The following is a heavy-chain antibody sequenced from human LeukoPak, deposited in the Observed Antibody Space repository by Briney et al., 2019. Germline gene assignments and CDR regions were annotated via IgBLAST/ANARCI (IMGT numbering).Heavy chain of an antibody. V-gene: IGHV1-18*04. CDR1: GYTFSGYY. CDR3: ARVPPLGYCSSTSCYAYYYMDV. D-gene: IGHD2-2*01. CDR2: ISAYNGNT. J-gene: IGHJ6*03. Sequence: GASVKVSCKASGYTFSGYYIHWVRQAPGQGLEWMGWISAYNGNTNYAQKLQGRVTMTTDTSTSTAYMELRSLRSDDTAVYYCARVPPLGYCSSTSCYAYYYMDVWGKGTTVTVSS.